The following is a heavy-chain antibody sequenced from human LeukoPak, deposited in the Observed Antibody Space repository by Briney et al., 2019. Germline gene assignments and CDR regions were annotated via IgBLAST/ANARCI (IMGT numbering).Heavy chain of an antibody. CDR1: GGSFSGYY. CDR2: INHSGST. D-gene: IGHD4-17*01. Sequence: SETLSLTCAVYGGSFSGYYWSWIRQPPGKGLEWIGEINHSGSTNYNPSLKSRITISVDTSKNQFSLKLSSVTAADTAVYYCATRPLTYGDYEYWGQGTLVTVSS. CDR3: ATRPLTYGDYEY. J-gene: IGHJ4*02. V-gene: IGHV4-34*01.